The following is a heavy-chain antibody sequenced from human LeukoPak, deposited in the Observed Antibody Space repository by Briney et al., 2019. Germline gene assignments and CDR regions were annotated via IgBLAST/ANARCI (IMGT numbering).Heavy chain of an antibody. CDR1: GGSNSSSSYY. J-gene: IGHJ4*02. Sequence: SETLSLTCTVFGGSNSSSSYYWGWIRQPPGKGLEWIGSIYYSGSTYYNPSLKSRVTISVDTSKNQFSLKLSSVTAADTAVYYCASRPAGGSYLFDYWGQGTPVTVSS. D-gene: IGHD1-26*01. CDR2: IYYSGST. CDR3: ASRPAGGSYLFDY. V-gene: IGHV4-39*01.